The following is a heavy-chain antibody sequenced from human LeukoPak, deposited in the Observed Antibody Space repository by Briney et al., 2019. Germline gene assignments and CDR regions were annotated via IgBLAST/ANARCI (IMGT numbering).Heavy chain of an antibody. CDR3: AREDYHLLSGDFYYHMDV. CDR1: GGSISTYY. D-gene: IGHD2-2*01. CDR2: VYTSGVT. Sequence: SETLSLTCTVSGGSISTYYWSWIRQPAGKGLEWIGLVYTSGVTYYSPSLKGRVTMSVDTSKNQFSLKVSSVTAADTAVYYCAREDYHLLSGDFYYHMDVWGKGTTVTVSS. V-gene: IGHV4-4*07. J-gene: IGHJ6*03.